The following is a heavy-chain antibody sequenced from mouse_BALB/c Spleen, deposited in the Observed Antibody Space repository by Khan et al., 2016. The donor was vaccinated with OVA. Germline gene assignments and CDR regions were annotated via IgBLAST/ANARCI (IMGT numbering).Heavy chain of an antibody. CDR2: IYPGDGDT. CDR1: GYAFSNYW. V-gene: IGHV1-80*01. Sequence: QVQLQQSGAELVRPGSSVKISCKASGYAFSNYWMNWVKQRPGQGLEWIGQIYPGDGDTRFNGKFRGKATLTADKSSSTAYMQLSSLTSEDSAVYFCARSGYDYFAYWGQGTLVTVSA. D-gene: IGHD2-14*01. J-gene: IGHJ3*01. CDR3: ARSGYDYFAY.